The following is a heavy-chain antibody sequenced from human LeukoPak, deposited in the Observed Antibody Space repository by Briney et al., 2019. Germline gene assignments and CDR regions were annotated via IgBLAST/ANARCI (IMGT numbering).Heavy chain of an antibody. CDR3: ARDTDRTSSRYFDY. Sequence: QPGGSLRLSCAASGFTFSSYEMNWVRQAPGKGLEWVSVIYSDGSTYYADSVKGRFTISRDISKNTLHLQMNSLRTEDTAVYYCARDTDRTSSRYFDYWGQGTLVTVSS. V-gene: IGHV3-66*02. CDR2: IYSDGST. CDR1: GFTFSSYE. J-gene: IGHJ4*02. D-gene: IGHD6-6*01.